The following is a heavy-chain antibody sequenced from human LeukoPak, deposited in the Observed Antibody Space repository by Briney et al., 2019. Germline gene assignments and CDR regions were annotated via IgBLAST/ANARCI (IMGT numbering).Heavy chain of an antibody. CDR2: IGTIISTT. Sequence: PGGSLRLSCAPSGFTFSSYSMNWVLQAPGKGLEWVSYIGTIISTTYYADSVKGRFTVSRDDAKSSLYLQMRSLRVEDTAAYYCARTVSDLRGQWLVPAFDSWGQGNLVTVSS. CDR3: ARTVSDLRGQWLVPAFDS. V-gene: IGHV3-48*04. J-gene: IGHJ5*01. D-gene: IGHD6-19*01. CDR1: GFTFSSYS.